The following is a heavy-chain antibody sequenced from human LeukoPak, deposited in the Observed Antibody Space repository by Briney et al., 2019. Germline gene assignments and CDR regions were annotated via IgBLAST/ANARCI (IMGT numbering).Heavy chain of an antibody. D-gene: IGHD6-13*01. CDR2: IYYSGST. V-gene: IGHV4-59*08. CDR3: ARRERYSSSWYSH. Sequence: PSETLSLTCTVSGGSISSYYWSWIRQLPGKGLEWIGYIYYSGSTNYNPSLKSRVTISVDTSKDQFSLKLSSVTAADTAVYYCARRERYSSSWYSHWGQGTLVTVSS. CDR1: GGSISSYY. J-gene: IGHJ4*02.